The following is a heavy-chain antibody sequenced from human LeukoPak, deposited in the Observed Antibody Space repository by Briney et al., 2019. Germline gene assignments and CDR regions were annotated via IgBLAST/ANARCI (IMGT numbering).Heavy chain of an antibody. CDR1: GYTFTSYG. CDR2: ISAYNGNT. D-gene: IGHD2-2*01. Sequence: GASVKVSCKASGYTFTSYGISWVRQAPGQGLEWMGWISAYNGNTNYAQKLQGRVTITADESTSTAYMELSSLRSEDTAVYYCARGICYARYYYYYMDVWGKGTTVTVSS. J-gene: IGHJ6*03. V-gene: IGHV1-18*01. CDR3: ARGICYARYYYYYMDV.